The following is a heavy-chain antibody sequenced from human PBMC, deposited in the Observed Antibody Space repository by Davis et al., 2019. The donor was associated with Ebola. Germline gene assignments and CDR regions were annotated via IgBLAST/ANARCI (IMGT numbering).Heavy chain of an antibody. Sequence: GGSLRLSCAASGFTFSSYWMSWVRQAPGKGLEWVAVIWYDGSNKYYADSVKGRFTISRDNSKNTLYLQMNSLRAEDTAVYYCARDGYPYGSGILFDSWVDYWGQGTLVTVSS. V-gene: IGHV3-33*08. CDR2: IWYDGSNK. J-gene: IGHJ4*02. CDR3: ARDGYPYGSGILFDSWVDY. D-gene: IGHD3-10*01. CDR1: GFTFSSYW.